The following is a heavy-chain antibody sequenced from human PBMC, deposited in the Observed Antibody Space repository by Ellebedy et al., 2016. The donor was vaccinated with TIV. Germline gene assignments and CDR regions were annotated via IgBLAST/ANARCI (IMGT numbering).Heavy chain of an antibody. J-gene: IGHJ4*02. CDR1: GFTFSDYY. V-gene: IGHV3-11*01. Sequence: GESLKISXAASGFTFSDYYMSWIRQAPGKGLEWVSYISSSGSTIYYADSVKGRFTISRDNAKNSLYLQMNSLRAEDTAVYYCARDGDYVTDYWGQGTLVTVSS. D-gene: IGHD4-17*01. CDR2: ISSSGSTI. CDR3: ARDGDYVTDY.